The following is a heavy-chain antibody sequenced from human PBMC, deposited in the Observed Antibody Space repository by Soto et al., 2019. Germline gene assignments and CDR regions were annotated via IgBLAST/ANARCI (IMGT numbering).Heavy chain of an antibody. D-gene: IGHD6-19*01. CDR2: KHHSGST. J-gene: IGHJ6*02. CDR1: GGSINNGYW. CDR3: AYSSGWWRLDV. Sequence: QVHLQESGPGLVKPSGTLSLTCGVSGGSINNGYWWTWVRQPPGKGLEWIGEKHHSGSTNYNLSLKSRVSISLDKSKNQFSLILSSVTAGDTAVYYCAYSSGWWRLDVWGQGTTVTVS. V-gene: IGHV4-4*02.